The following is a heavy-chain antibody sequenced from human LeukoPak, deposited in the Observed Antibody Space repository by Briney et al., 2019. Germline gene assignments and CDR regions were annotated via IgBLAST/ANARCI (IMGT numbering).Heavy chain of an antibody. D-gene: IGHD1-26*01. J-gene: IGHJ4*02. CDR1: GFTFSSYG. V-gene: IGHV3-30*02. CDR3: AKERSGCVDY. Sequence: PGGSLRLSCAASGFTFSSYGMHWVRQAPGKGLEWVAFIRYDGSNQYYADSVKGRFTISRDNSKNTLYLQMNSLRAEDTAVYYCAKERSGCVDYWGQGTLVTVSS. CDR2: IRYDGSNQ.